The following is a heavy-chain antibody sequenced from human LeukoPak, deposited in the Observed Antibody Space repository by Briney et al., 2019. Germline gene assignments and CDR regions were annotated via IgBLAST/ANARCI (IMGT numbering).Heavy chain of an antibody. CDR1: GGSFSGYY. Sequence: PSETLSLTCAVYGGSFSGYYWSWIRQPPGKGLEWIGEINHSGSTNYNPSLKSRVPISVDTSKNQFSLKLSSVTAADTAVYYCAREKGIAAAHGGWFDPWGQGTLVTVSS. D-gene: IGHD6-13*01. CDR2: INHSGST. J-gene: IGHJ5*02. CDR3: AREKGIAAAHGGWFDP. V-gene: IGHV4-34*01.